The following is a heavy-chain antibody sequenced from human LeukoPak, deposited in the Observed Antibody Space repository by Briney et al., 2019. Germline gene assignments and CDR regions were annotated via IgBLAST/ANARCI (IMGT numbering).Heavy chain of an antibody. D-gene: IGHD3-22*01. CDR2: ISRGGVAT. Sequence: PGGSLRLSCAASGFTFSSYSMNWVRQAPGKGLEWVSTISRGGVATYYANSVKGRFTISRDNAKNSLYLQMNSLRAEDTAVYYCARRILDDSTGYYTDYWGQGTLVTVSS. V-gene: IGHV3-21*01. CDR3: ARRILDDSTGYYTDY. CDR1: GFTFSSYS. J-gene: IGHJ4*02.